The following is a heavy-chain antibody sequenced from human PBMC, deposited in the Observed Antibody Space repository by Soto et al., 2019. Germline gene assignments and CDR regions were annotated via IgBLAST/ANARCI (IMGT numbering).Heavy chain of an antibody. J-gene: IGHJ6*02. CDR3: ARVPIVVVPAAIHYYYYYGMDV. D-gene: IGHD2-2*01. V-gene: IGHV3-53*01. CDR2: IYSGGST. Sequence: GSLRLSCAASGFTVSSNYMSWVRQAPGKGLEWVSVIYSGGSTYYADSVKGRFTISRDNSKNTLYLQMNSLRAEDTAVYYCARVPIVVVPAAIHYYYYYGMDVWGQGTTVTVSS. CDR1: GFTVSSNY.